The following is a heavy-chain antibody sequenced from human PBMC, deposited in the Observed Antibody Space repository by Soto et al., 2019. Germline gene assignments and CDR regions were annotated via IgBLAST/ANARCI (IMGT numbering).Heavy chain of an antibody. D-gene: IGHD3-22*01. J-gene: IGHJ3*02. CDR1: GFTFSSYW. CDR3: ARGEYYDGSGPFSDAFDI. Sequence: GSLRLSCAASGFTFSSYWMSWVRQAPGKGLEWVANIKPDGSQKWYVDSVKGRFTISRDNAKRSLYLQMNSLRAEDTAVYYCARGEYYDGSGPFSDAFDIWGQGTMVTVSS. V-gene: IGHV3-7*04. CDR2: IKPDGSQK.